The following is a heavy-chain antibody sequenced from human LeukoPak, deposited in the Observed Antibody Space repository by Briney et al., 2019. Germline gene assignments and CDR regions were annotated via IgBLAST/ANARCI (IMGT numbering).Heavy chain of an antibody. D-gene: IGHD2-2*02. V-gene: IGHV3-23*01. J-gene: IGHJ4*02. CDR1: GFTFSSYA. CDR3: AKEGCSATNCYINF. CDR2: ISGSGGST. Sequence: GKSLRLSCAASGFTFSSYAMSWVRQAPGKGLEWVSAISGSGGSTYYADSVKGRFTISRDNSKNTLYLQMNSLRAEDTAVYYCAKEGCSATNCYINFWGQGTLVTVSS.